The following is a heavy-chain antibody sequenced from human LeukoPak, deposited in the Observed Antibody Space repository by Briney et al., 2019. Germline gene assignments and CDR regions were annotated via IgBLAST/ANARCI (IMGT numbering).Heavy chain of an antibody. CDR3: AKVRWELRTDWFDP. J-gene: IGHJ5*02. CDR2: IRYDGSNK. Sequence: GGSLRLSCAASGFTFSSYGMHWVRQAPGKGLEWVTFIRYDGSNKYYADSVKGRFTISRDNSKNTLYLQMNSLRAEDTAVYYCAKVRWELRTDWFDPWGQGTLVTVSS. V-gene: IGHV3-30*02. D-gene: IGHD1-26*01. CDR1: GFTFSSYG.